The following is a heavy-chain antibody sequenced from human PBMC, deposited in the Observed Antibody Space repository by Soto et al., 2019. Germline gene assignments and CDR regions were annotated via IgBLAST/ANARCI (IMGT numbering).Heavy chain of an antibody. J-gene: IGHJ6*02. CDR3: ARVGRIAAAGPNYYYYGMDV. CDR1: GDSVSSNSAA. V-gene: IGHV6-1*01. Sequence: QTLSLTCAISGDSVSSNSAAWNWIRQSPSRGLEWLGRTYYRSKWYNDYAVSVKSRITINPDTSKNQFSLQLNSVTPEDTAVYYCARVGRIAAAGPNYYYYGMDVWGQGTTVTVSS. D-gene: IGHD6-13*01. CDR2: TYYRSKWYN.